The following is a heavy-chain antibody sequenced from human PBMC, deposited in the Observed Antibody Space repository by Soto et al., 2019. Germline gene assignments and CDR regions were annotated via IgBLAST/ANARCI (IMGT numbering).Heavy chain of an antibody. CDR3: ARSQIPKYNWNLERNYYYGMDV. J-gene: IGHJ6*02. Sequence: GASVKVSCKASGYTFTGYYMHWVRQAPGQGLEWMGWINPNSGGTNYAQKFQGWVTMTRDTSISTAYMELSRLRSDDTAVYYCARSQIPKYNWNLERNYYYGMDVWGQGTTVTVSS. CDR1: GYTFTGYY. CDR2: INPNSGGT. V-gene: IGHV1-2*04. D-gene: IGHD1-20*01.